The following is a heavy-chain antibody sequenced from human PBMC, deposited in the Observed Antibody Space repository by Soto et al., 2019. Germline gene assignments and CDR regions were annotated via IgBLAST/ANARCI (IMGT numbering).Heavy chain of an antibody. CDR1: GFTFSNYY. CDR3: ATARGRSGGSSAAY. Sequence: QVQLVESGGGFVKPGGSLRLSCTASGFTFSNYYMNWIRQAPGKGLYWVSYISSSSNYINYADSVKGRFTISRDNAKNSLFLQIKSLRADETVVYYCATARGRSGGSSAAYWGQGTVVTVSS. CDR2: ISSSSNYI. J-gene: IGHJ4*02. D-gene: IGHD2-15*01. V-gene: IGHV3-11*05.